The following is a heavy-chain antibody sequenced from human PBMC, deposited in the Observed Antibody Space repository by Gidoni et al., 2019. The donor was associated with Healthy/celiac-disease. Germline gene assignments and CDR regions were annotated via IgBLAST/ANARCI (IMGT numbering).Heavy chain of an antibody. V-gene: IGHV3-30-3*01. J-gene: IGHJ4*02. CDR3: ARGRSPHYDFWSGYYSETFDY. CDR2: ISYDGSNK. D-gene: IGHD3-3*01. CDR1: GFTFSRSA. Sequence: QVQLVESGGCVVQPGRSLRLSCAASGFTFSRSAMHWVRQAPGKGLEWVAVISYDGSNKYYADSVKGRFTISRDNSKNTLYLQMNSLRAEDTAVYYCARGRSPHYDFWSGYYSETFDYWGQGTLVTVSS.